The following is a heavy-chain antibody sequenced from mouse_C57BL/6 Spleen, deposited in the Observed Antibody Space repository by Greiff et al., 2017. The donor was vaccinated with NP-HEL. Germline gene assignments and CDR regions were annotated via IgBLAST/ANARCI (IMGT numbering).Heavy chain of an antibody. CDR1: GYTFTSYW. Sequence: VHVKQSGTVLARPGASVKMSCKTSGYTFTSYWMHWVKQRPGQGLEWIGAIYPGNSDTSYNQKFKGKAKLTAVTSASTAYMGLSSLTNEDSAVYYCTRVLSDWYFDVWGTGTTVTVSS. J-gene: IGHJ1*03. CDR3: TRVLSDWYFDV. CDR2: IYPGNSDT. D-gene: IGHD2-3*01. V-gene: IGHV1-5*01.